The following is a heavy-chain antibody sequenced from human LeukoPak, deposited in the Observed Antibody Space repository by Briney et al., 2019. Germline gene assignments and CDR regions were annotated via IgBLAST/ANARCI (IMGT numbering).Heavy chain of an antibody. CDR3: ATGDHSFDH. D-gene: IGHD7-27*01. J-gene: IGHJ4*02. V-gene: IGHV4-4*07. CDR2: YASGST. Sequence: SGTLSLTCSVSGAPLTPYYWNWIRQPPGKGLEWIGRYASGSTTHNPSLKSQFTMSIDTSKNQISLKLTSVAAADTAVYYCATGDHSFDHWGQGTLVTVTP. CDR1: GAPLTPYY.